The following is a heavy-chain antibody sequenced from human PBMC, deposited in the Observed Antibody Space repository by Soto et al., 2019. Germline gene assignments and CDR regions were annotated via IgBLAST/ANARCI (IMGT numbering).Heavy chain of an antibody. D-gene: IGHD6-19*01. CDR1: GFTFSSYG. Sequence: VGSLRLSCVASGFTFSSYGMHWVRQAPGKGLEWLAVIWYDGSIKYYADSVKGRFTISRDDSKNTLYLQMDSLRVEDSAIYYCPRAFSPGVAGRLFDFWGLGTPVTVSS. CDR2: IWYDGSIK. V-gene: IGHV3-33*08. CDR3: PRAFSPGVAGRLFDF. J-gene: IGHJ4*02.